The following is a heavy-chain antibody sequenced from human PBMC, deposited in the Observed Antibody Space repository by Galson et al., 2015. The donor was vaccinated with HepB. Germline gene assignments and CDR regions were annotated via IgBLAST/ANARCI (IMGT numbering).Heavy chain of an antibody. Sequence: SLRLSCAASGFTFDDYAMHWVRQAPGKGLEWVSGISWNSGSIGYADSVKGRFTISRDNAKNSLYLQMNSLRAEDTALYYCAKDRGRYCSGGSCYHFDSWGQGTLVTVSS. J-gene: IGHJ4*02. CDR3: AKDRGRYCSGGSCYHFDS. CDR2: ISWNSGSI. D-gene: IGHD2-15*01. CDR1: GFTFDDYA. V-gene: IGHV3-9*01.